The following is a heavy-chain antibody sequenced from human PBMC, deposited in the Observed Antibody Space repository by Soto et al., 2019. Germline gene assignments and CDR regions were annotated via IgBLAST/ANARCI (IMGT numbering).Heavy chain of an antibody. CDR3: AKWGEVSHNPGGNYYYGMDV. V-gene: IGHV3-30*18. J-gene: IGHJ6*01. CDR2: ILYDGSDK. D-gene: IGHD3-16*01. CDR1: VFTFGNYG. Sequence: PWGSLRLSCASSVFTFGNYGMPWVRQPPGKGLDSMSSILYDGSDKYYADSVKGRFTISRDGSKNTLYLQMDSLRPEDTAVYYCAKWGEVSHNPGGNYYYGMDVWGQGTTVTVSS.